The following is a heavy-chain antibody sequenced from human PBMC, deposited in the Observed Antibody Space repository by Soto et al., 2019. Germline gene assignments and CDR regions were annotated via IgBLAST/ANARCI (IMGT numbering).Heavy chain of an antibody. CDR1: GFSLTTSGVG. J-gene: IGHJ4*02. Sequence: QITLNESGPTQVKPRQTLTLTCTFSGFSLTTSGVGVGWIRQSPGKAPEWLALIYWDDAKRYSPSLKSRLTITKDTYKNQVFLTMADLDPADTATYYCAHRVLRTVFGLVTTTAIYFDFWGQGTPVAVSS. D-gene: IGHD3-3*01. CDR2: IYWDDAK. V-gene: IGHV2-5*02. CDR3: AHRVLRTVFGLVTTTAIYFDF.